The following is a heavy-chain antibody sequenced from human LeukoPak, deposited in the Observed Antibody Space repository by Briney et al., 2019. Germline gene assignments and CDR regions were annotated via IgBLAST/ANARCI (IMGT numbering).Heavy chain of an antibody. CDR3: ARDRPGFLEWLLSSMDY. J-gene: IGHJ4*02. Sequence: GGSLRLPCAASGFTFSSYSMNWVRQAPGKGLEWVSYISSSSSTIYYADSVKGRFTISRDNAKNSLYLQMNSLRAEDTAVYYCARDRPGFLEWLLSSMDYWGQGTLVTVSS. CDR2: ISSSSSTI. CDR1: GFTFSSYS. V-gene: IGHV3-48*01. D-gene: IGHD3-3*01.